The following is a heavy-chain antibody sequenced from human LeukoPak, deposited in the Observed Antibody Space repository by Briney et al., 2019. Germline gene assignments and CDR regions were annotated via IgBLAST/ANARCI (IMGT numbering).Heavy chain of an antibody. D-gene: IGHD6-19*01. J-gene: IGHJ4*02. V-gene: IGHV3-74*01. CDR1: GFTLSAYW. Sequence: GGSLRLSCAASGFTLSAYWMHWVRQAPGKGLTWVSRINGDGSDTSYADSVKGRFTNSRDNARSTLYLQMNSLRAEDTAVYYCARGTTSGWPDFFDYWGQGVLVIVSS. CDR3: ARGTTSGWPDFFDY. CDR2: INGDGSDT.